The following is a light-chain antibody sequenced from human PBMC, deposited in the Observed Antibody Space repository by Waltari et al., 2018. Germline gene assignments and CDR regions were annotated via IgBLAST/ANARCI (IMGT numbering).Light chain of an antibody. CDR3: QQSSSTPPWT. V-gene: IGKV1-39*01. CDR1: QTISSY. Sequence: DIQMTQSPSSLSASVGDRVTIPCRASQTISSYLNWYQQKPGKAPHLLIYTASSLQSGVPSRFSGSGSGTDFTLTISSLQPEDFATYYCQQSSSTPPWTFGQGTKVEIK. CDR2: TAS. J-gene: IGKJ1*01.